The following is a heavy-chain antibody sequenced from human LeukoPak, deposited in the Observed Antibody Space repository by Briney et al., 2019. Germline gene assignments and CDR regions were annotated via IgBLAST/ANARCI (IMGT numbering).Heavy chain of an antibody. Sequence: ASVKVSCKASGGTFSSYAISWVRQAPGQGLEWMGRIIPILGIANYAQKFQGRVTITADKSTSTAYMELSSLRSEDTAVYYCASGWLRSLGRFDLWGRGTLVTVSS. D-gene: IGHD5-12*01. V-gene: IGHV1-69*04. J-gene: IGHJ2*01. CDR1: GGTFSSYA. CDR2: IIPILGIA. CDR3: ASGWLRSLGRFDL.